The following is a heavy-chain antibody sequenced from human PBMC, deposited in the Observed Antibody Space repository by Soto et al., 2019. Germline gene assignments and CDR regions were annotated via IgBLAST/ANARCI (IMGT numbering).Heavy chain of an antibody. Sequence: VGSLRLSCAASGFTFSNYAMNWVRQAPGKGLEWVSGISGGSGASTFYADSEKGRFTISRDNSKNTLHLQMSSLRTEDTDVYYCAKNQPSWATRAAFDYWGQGTLVTVSS. CDR1: GFTFSNYA. V-gene: IGHV3-23*01. CDR3: AKNQPSWATRAAFDY. J-gene: IGHJ4*02. CDR2: ISGGSGAST. D-gene: IGHD2-2*01.